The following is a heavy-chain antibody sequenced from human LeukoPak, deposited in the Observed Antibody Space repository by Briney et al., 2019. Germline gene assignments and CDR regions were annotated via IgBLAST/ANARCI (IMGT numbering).Heavy chain of an antibody. J-gene: IGHJ6*02. CDR3: ARDQELVVTAIPSGYYYYGMDV. V-gene: IGHV3-30-3*01. CDR2: ISYDGSNK. D-gene: IGHD2-21*02. CDR1: GFTLSSYW. Sequence: GGSLRLSCAASGFTLSSYWMHWVRQAPGKGLEWVAVISYDGSNKYYADSVKGRFTISRDNSKNTLYLQMNSLRAEDTAVYYCARDQELVVTAIPSGYYYYGMDVWGQGTTVTVSS.